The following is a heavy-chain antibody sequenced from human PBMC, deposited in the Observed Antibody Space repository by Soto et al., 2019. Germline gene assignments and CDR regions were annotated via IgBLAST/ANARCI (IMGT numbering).Heavy chain of an antibody. CDR3: ARGRWGCSGGSCYSLWWFDP. CDR2: MNPNSGNT. V-gene: IGHV1-8*01. CDR1: GYTFTSYD. J-gene: IGHJ5*02. Sequence: ASVKVSCKASGYTFTSYDINWVRQATGQGLEWMGWMNPNSGNTGYAQKFQGRVTMTRNTSISTAYMELSSLRSEDTAVYYCARGRWGCSGGSCYSLWWFDPWGQGTLVTVSS. D-gene: IGHD2-15*01.